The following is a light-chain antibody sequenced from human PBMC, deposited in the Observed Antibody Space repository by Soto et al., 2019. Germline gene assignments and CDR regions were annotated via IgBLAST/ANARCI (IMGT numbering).Light chain of an antibody. V-gene: IGKV1-5*01. CDR2: DAA. CDR3: QHYNSYSQA. CDR1: QSISSW. Sequence: DIQMTQSPSTLSASVGDRVTITCRASQSISSWVAWYQQKPGKAPKLLISDAANLESGVPSRFSGSGSGTEFTLTSSSLQPDDFATYYCQHYNSYSQAFGQGTTVEIK. J-gene: IGKJ1*01.